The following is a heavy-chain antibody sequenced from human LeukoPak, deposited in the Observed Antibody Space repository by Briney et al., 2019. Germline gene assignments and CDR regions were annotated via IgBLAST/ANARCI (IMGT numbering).Heavy chain of an antibody. CDR2: ISAYNGNT. CDR3: ARDVEMATIFDLDAFDI. Sequence: ASVKVSCKASGYTFASYDINWVRQASGQGLEWMGWISAYNGNTNYAQKLQGRVTMTTDTSTSTAYMELRSLRSDDTAVYYCARDVEMATIFDLDAFDIWGQGTMVTVSS. CDR1: GYTFASYD. D-gene: IGHD5-24*01. V-gene: IGHV1-18*01. J-gene: IGHJ3*02.